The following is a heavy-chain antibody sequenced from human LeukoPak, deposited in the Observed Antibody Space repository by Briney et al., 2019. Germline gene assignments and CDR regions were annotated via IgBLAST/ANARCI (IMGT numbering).Heavy chain of an antibody. Sequence: GGPLRLSCAASGFTFGSYSMNWVRQAPGKGLEWVSYISSSGGTIYYADSVKGRFTISRDNAKNSLYLQMNSLRAEDTAVYYCARDLSDYGATRFDYWGQGTLVTVSS. CDR2: ISSSGGTI. CDR3: ARDLSDYGATRFDY. D-gene: IGHD4/OR15-4a*01. J-gene: IGHJ4*02. CDR1: GFTFGSYS. V-gene: IGHV3-48*01.